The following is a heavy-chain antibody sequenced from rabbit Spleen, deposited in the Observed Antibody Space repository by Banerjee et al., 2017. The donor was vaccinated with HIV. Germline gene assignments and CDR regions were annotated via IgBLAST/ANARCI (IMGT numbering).Heavy chain of an antibody. CDR1: GFSFSSNW. J-gene: IGHJ2*01. CDR2: IDPNDGDT. V-gene: IGHV1S45*01. Sequence: LEESGGGLVKPGGTLTLTCTVSGFSFSSNWICWVRQAPGKGLEWIACIDPNDGDTDYANWPKGRFTISKTSSTAVTLQMTSLTAADTAPYFCARNYVNAFDPWGPGTLVTVS. CDR3: ARNYVNAFDP. D-gene: IGHD1-1*01.